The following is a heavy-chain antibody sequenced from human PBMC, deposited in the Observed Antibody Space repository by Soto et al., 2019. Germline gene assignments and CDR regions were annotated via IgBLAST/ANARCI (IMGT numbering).Heavy chain of an antibody. CDR2: IWDDGSNK. CDR3: ARAPYSSGPKQRLKYYYYYLDV. CDR1: GFTFSSYG. V-gene: IGHV3-33*01. D-gene: IGHD6-25*01. Sequence: QVQLVESGGGVVQPGRSLRLSCAASGFTFSSYGMPWVRQAPGKGLERVADIWDDGSNKYYADSVKGRFTISRDNSKTTLYLQMNSLRAEDTAVYYCARAPYSSGPKQRLKYYYYYLDVWGKGTTVTVSS. J-gene: IGHJ6*03.